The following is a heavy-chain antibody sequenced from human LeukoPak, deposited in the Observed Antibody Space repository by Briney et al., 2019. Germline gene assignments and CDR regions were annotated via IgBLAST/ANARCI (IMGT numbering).Heavy chain of an antibody. V-gene: IGHV1-18*01. Sequence: GASVKVSCKASGYTFTSYGISWVRQAPGQGLEWMGWISAYNGNTNYAQKLQGRVTMTTDTSTSTAYMELRSLRSDDTAVYYCARAQGSDVLWWSLQPDYFDYWGQGTLVTVSS. J-gene: IGHJ4*02. CDR3: ARAQGSDVLWWSLQPDYFDY. D-gene: IGHD2-21*01. CDR1: GYTFTSYG. CDR2: ISAYNGNT.